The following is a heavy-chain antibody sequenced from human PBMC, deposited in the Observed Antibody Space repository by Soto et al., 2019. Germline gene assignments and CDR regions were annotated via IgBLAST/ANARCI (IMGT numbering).Heavy chain of an antibody. Sequence: SVKVSCKASGGTFSSYAISWVRQAPGQGLEWMGGIIPIFGTANYAQKFQGRVTITAVESTSTAYMELSSLRSEDTAVYYCARSTPHEYSSSPFDYWGQGNLVTVSS. CDR3: ARSTPHEYSSSPFDY. CDR2: IIPIFGTA. D-gene: IGHD6-6*01. V-gene: IGHV1-69*13. J-gene: IGHJ4*02. CDR1: GGTFSSYA.